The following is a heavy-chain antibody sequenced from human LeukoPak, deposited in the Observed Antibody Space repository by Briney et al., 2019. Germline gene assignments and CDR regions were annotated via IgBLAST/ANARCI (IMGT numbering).Heavy chain of an antibody. CDR1: GYTFTSYY. CDR3: ARHLRFGELSHKPIDY. J-gene: IGHJ4*02. D-gene: IGHD3-10*01. V-gene: IGHV1-2*02. CDR2: INPNSGGT. Sequence: GASVKVSCKASGYTFTSYYMHWVRQAPGQGLEWMGWINPNSGGTNYAQKFQGRVTMTRDTSISTAYMELSRLRSDDTAVYYCARHLRFGELSHKPIDYWGQGTLVTVSS.